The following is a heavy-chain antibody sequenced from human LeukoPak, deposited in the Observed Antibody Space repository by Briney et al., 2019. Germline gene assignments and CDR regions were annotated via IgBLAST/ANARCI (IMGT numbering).Heavy chain of an antibody. Sequence: PGGSLRLSCAASGFTFSSYWMSWVRQAPGKGLEWVANIKQDGSEKYYVDSVKGRFTISRDNAKNSLYLQMNSLRAEDTAVYYCARGLGRGYSYGFDYWGQGTLVTVSS. CDR1: GFTFSSYW. J-gene: IGHJ4*02. V-gene: IGHV3-7*01. D-gene: IGHD5-18*01. CDR3: ARGLGRGYSYGFDY. CDR2: IKQDGSEK.